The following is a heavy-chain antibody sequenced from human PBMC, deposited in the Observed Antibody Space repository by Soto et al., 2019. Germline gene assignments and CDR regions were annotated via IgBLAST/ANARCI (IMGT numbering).Heavy chain of an antibody. J-gene: IGHJ4*02. V-gene: IGHV1-69*01. CDR2: IIPISGTA. CDR1: GGTFSSYS. D-gene: IGHD1-26*01. CDR3: ARDGGRHSGGIDY. Sequence: QVQLVQSGAEVKKPGSSVKVSCKASGGTFSSYSINWVRQAPGQGLEWMGEIIPISGTANYAQKFQGRVTITADESTSTAYMELSSLRSEDTAVYYCARDGGRHSGGIDYWGQGPRVTVSS.